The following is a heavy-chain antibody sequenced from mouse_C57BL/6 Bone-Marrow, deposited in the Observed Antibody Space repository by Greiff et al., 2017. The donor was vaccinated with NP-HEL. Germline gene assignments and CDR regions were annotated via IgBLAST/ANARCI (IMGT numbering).Heavy chain of an antibody. Sequence: EVQRVESGPELVKPGASVKISCKASGYSFTDYNMDWVKQSNGKSLEWIGVINPNYGTTSYNQKFKSKATLTVDQSSSTAYMQLNSMTSEDSAVYYCAVLLRYPYYAMDYWGQGTSVTVSS. CDR2: INPNYGTT. V-gene: IGHV1-39*01. CDR3: AVLLRYPYYAMDY. CDR1: GYSFTDYN. D-gene: IGHD1-1*01. J-gene: IGHJ4*01.